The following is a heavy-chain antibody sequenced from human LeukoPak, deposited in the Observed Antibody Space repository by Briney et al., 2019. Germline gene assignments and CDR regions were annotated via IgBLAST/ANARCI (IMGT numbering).Heavy chain of an antibody. CDR2: ITASGGST. CDR1: GFTFNNYA. V-gene: IGHV3-23*01. Sequence: GGSLRLSCASSGFTFNNYAMTWVRQAPGKGLEWVSSITASGGSTYYADSVKGRFTISRDNSKNTLYLQMNSLRAEDTALYYCAKDAEQWLIRSFDYWGQGTLVTVSS. J-gene: IGHJ4*02. D-gene: IGHD6-19*01. CDR3: AKDAEQWLIRSFDY.